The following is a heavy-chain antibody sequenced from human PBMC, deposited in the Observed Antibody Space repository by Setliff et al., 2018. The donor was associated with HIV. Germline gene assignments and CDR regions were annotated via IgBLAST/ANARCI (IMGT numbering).Heavy chain of an antibody. Sequence: SETLSLTCAAYGGSFSGYYWSWIRQPPGKGLEWIGEINHSGSTNYNPSLKSRVTISVDTSKDQFSLKLSSVTAADTAVYYCARGPLLLYYWGQGTLVTVSS. CDR2: INHSGST. J-gene: IGHJ4*02. D-gene: IGHD2-15*01. CDR1: GGSFSGYY. V-gene: IGHV4-34*01. CDR3: ARGPLLLYY.